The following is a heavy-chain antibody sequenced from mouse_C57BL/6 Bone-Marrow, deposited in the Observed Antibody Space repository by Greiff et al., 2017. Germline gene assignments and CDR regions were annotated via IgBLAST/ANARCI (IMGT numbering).Heavy chain of an antibody. D-gene: IGHD1-1*01. Sequence: VQLQQSGPELVKPGASVKISCKASGYTFTDYYMNWVKQSHGKSLEWIGDINPNNGGTSYNQKFKGKGTLTVDKSSSTASMELRSLTSEDSAVYYCARFHYGSSHYYAMDYWGQGTSVTVSS. V-gene: IGHV1-26*01. CDR1: GYTFTDYY. CDR2: INPNNGGT. CDR3: ARFHYGSSHYYAMDY. J-gene: IGHJ4*01.